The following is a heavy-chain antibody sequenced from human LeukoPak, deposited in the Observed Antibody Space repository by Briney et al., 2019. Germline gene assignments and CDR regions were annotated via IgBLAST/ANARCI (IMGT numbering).Heavy chain of an antibody. V-gene: IGHV3-11*01. CDR3: ARSRSVAARPFISVY. Sequence: GGSLRLSCAASGFTFSDYYMSWIRQAPGEGLEWVSYISSSGSTIYYADSVKGRFTISRDNAKNSLYLQMNSLRAEDTAVYYCARSRSVAARPFISVYWGQGTLVTVSS. CDR2: ISSSGSTI. D-gene: IGHD6-6*01. J-gene: IGHJ4*02. CDR1: GFTFSDYY.